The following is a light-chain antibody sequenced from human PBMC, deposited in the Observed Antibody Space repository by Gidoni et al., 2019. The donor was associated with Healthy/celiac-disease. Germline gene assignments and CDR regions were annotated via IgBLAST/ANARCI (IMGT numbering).Light chain of an antibody. V-gene: IGLV2-14*01. CDR1: SGDVGLFNS. Sequence: QSALTQPASVSGSPGQSITLSCTGTSGDVGLFNSVSWYRQHPGKAPKLLIYEVTNRPSGVSNRFSGSKSGNTASLTISGLQAEDEADYYCSSYTTSSTRLFGGGTKLTVL. CDR2: EVT. CDR3: SSYTTSSTRL. J-gene: IGLJ3*02.